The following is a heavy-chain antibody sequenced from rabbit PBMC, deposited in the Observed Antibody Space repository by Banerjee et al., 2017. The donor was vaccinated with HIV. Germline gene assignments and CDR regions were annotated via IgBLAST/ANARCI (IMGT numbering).Heavy chain of an antibody. Sequence: QSLEESGGDLVKPGASLTLTCKASGFDLSSYYWICWVRQAPGKGLEWIACIYAGSSGSTWYASWAKGRFTISKTSSTTVTLQMTSLTAADTATYFCARDGSGWGANFNLWGQGTLVTVS. V-gene: IGHV1S40*01. D-gene: IGHD4-1*01. CDR2: IYAGSSGST. CDR1: GFDLSSYYW. J-gene: IGHJ4*01. CDR3: ARDGSGWGANFNL.